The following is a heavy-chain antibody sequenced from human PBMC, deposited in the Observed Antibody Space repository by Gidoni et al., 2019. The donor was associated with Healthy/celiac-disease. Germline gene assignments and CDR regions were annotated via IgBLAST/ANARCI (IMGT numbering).Heavy chain of an antibody. CDR2: IIPIFGTA. CDR3: ARGERITMVRGAAPSYYYYGMDV. CDR1: GGTFSSYA. V-gene: IGHV1-69*01. Sequence: QVQLVQSGAEVKKPGSSVKVSCKASGGTFSSYAISWVRQAPGQGLEWMGGIIPIFGTANYAQKFQGRVTITADESTSTAYMELSSLRSEDTAVYYCARGERITMVRGAAPSYYYYGMDVWGQGTTVTVSS. J-gene: IGHJ6*02. D-gene: IGHD3-10*01.